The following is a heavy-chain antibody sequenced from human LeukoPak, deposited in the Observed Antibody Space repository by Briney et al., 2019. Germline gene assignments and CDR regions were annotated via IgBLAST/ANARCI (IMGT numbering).Heavy chain of an antibody. V-gene: IGHV4-61*02. CDR2: IYSSGST. CDR1: GGSISSGSYY. J-gene: IGHJ3*02. CDR3: ARWEVRLNAFEM. D-gene: IGHD3-10*01. Sequence: SETLSLTCTVSGGSISSGSYYWSWIRQPAGKRLEWIGRIYSSGSTNYNPSLKSRVTTSVDTSKNQFSLSLSSVTAADTAVYYCARWEVRLNAFEMWGQGTMVTVSS.